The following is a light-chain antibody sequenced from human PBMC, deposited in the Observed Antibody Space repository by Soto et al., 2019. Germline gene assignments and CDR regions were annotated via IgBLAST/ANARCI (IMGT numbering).Light chain of an antibody. CDR1: QDIASW. V-gene: IGKV1-12*01. Sequence: ITQSPSPVSGSCRDRGTMICRASQDIASWLAWYQQRPGKAPVLLIFGASILQSGVSSRFSGSGAGTEFNLTINSLQPEDFGVYYCQQAHNLPVTVGGGTKVDIK. CDR3: QQAHNLPVT. J-gene: IGKJ4*01. CDR2: GAS.